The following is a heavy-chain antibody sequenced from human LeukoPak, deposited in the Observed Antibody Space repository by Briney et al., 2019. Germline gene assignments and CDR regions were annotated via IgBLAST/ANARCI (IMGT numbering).Heavy chain of an antibody. CDR2: ISGYNGNT. CDR1: GYTFTDYY. CDR3: ARDEVYSSGYSDY. D-gene: IGHD3-22*01. J-gene: IGHJ4*02. V-gene: IGHV1-18*04. Sequence: ASVKVSCKASGYTFTDYYMHWVRQAPGQGLEWMGWISGYNGNTKYAQKLQGRVTMTTDTSTSTAYMELRSLRSDDTAMYYCARDEVYSSGYSDYWGQGTLVSVSS.